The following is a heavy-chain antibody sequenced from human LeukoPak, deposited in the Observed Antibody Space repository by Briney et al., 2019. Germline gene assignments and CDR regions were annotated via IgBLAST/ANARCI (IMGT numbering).Heavy chain of an antibody. CDR1: GLSFSTAW. Sequence: GSLRLSCAASGLSFSTAWMNWVRQAPGKGLEWVSYISSSSSTIYYADSVKGRFTISRDNAKNSLYLQMNSLRAEDTAVYYCARDEGVYGGNTDDYWGQGTLVTVSS. CDR2: ISSSSSTI. CDR3: ARDEGVYGGNTDDY. D-gene: IGHD4-23*01. V-gene: IGHV3-48*01. J-gene: IGHJ4*02.